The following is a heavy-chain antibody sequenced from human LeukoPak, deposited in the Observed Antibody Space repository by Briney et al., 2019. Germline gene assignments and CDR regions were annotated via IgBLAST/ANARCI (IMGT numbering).Heavy chain of an antibody. CDR2: ISYDGSNK. CDR1: GFTFSTYA. Sequence: GGSLRLSCAASGFTFSTYAMHWVRQAPGKGLEWVAVISYDGSNKYYADSVKGRFTISRDNSKNTLYLQMNSLRAEDTAVYYCAKDPIAVAGTNYFDYWGQGTQVTVSS. CDR3: AKDPIAVAGTNYFDY. V-gene: IGHV3-30-3*01. D-gene: IGHD6-19*01. J-gene: IGHJ4*02.